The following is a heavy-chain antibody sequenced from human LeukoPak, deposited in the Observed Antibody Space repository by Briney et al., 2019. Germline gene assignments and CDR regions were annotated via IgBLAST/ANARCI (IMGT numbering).Heavy chain of an antibody. CDR2: IYHSGST. J-gene: IGHJ6*03. CDR1: GYSISSGYY. CDR3: ARRRYFDWLLRGYYYYYMDV. V-gene: IGHV4-38-2*02. Sequence: SETLSLTCTVSGYSISSGYYWGWIRQPPGKGLEWIGSIYHSGSTYYNPSLKSRVTISVDTSKNQFSLKLSSVTAADTAVYYCARRRYFDWLLRGYYYYYMDVWGKGTTVTISS. D-gene: IGHD3-9*01.